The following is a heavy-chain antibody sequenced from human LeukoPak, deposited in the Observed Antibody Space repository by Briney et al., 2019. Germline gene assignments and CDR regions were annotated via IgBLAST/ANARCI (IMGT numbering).Heavy chain of an antibody. CDR1: GGSISSHY. CDR2: ISYSGRT. V-gene: IGHV4-59*11. CDR3: ASGSYDILTGFDFDN. J-gene: IGHJ4*02. Sequence: PSETLSLTCTVSGGSISSHYWSWVRPAPGKGMEWVRNISYSGRTTYNPPLKSRVTVSVDMSKNQYSLKLSSVTAADTAVYYCASGSYDILTGFDFDNWGQGTLVTVSS. D-gene: IGHD3-9*01.